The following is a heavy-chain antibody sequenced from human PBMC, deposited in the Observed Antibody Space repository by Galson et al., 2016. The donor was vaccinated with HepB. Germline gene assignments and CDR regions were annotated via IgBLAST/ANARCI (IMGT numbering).Heavy chain of an antibody. J-gene: IGHJ4*02. CDR3: VKNGIEYSNSGYFEV. V-gene: IGHV3-64D*06. Sequence: SLRLSCAASGFTFSNYAMFWVRQGPGKGLEYVSVIGSDGVSTYYPDSVKGRVTISRDNPEHTLYLQMTSLRPEDTAFYYCVKNGIEYSNSGYFEVWGQGTLVIVSS. CDR1: GFTFSNYA. D-gene: IGHD4-11*01. CDR2: IGSDGVST.